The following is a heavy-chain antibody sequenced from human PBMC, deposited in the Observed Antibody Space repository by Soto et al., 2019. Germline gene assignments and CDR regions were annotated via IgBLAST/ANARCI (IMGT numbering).Heavy chain of an antibody. CDR3: ARDLIAVAGHLDY. V-gene: IGHV6-1*01. Sequence: SQTLSLPCAISGDSVSSNSADWNWIRQSPSRGLEWLGRTYYRSKWYNDYAVSVKSRITINPETSKNQFSLQLNSVTPEDTAVYYCARDLIAVAGHLDYWGQGTQVTVSS. J-gene: IGHJ4*02. D-gene: IGHD6-19*01. CDR1: GDSVSSNSAD. CDR2: TYYRSKWYN.